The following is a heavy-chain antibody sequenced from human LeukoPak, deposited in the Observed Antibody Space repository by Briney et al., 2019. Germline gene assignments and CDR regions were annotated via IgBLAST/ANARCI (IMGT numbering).Heavy chain of an antibody. CDR1: GFTFDDYA. V-gene: IGHV3-9*01. Sequence: PGGSLRLSCAASGFTFDDYAMHWVRQAPGKGLEWVSGISWNSGSIGYADSVKGRFTISRDNAKNSLYLQMNSLRAEDTALYYCAKGGLYGDYYYGMDVWGQGTTVTVFS. CDR3: AKGGLYGDYYYGMDV. J-gene: IGHJ6*02. D-gene: IGHD4-17*01. CDR2: ISWNSGSI.